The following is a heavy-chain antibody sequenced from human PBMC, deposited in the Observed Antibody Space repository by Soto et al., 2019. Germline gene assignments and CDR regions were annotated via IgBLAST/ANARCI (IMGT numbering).Heavy chain of an antibody. CDR2: ISYDGSNK. D-gene: IGHD5-12*01. CDR1: GFTFSSYG. V-gene: IGHV3-30*18. Sequence: QVQLVESGGGVVQPGRSLRLSCAASGFTFSSYGMHWVRQAPGKGLEWVAVISYDGSNKYYADSVKGRFTISRDNSKNTLYLQMNSLRAEDTAGYYCAKGATMGGYYYYNGMDVWGQGNTVTVSS. J-gene: IGHJ6*02. CDR3: AKGATMGGYYYYNGMDV.